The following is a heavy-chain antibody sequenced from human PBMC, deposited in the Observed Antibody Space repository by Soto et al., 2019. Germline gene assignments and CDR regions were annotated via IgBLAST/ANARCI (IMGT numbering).Heavy chain of an antibody. Sequence: PGGSLRLSCVASGFTFSDYYMSWFRQAPGKGLEWVSYISSGGSVIYSADSMKGRFTISRDNAKNSLYLRVNSLRAEDTAVYYCAREPRDDYMISGGFDYWGQGPLVTVS. V-gene: IGHV3-11*01. D-gene: IGHD4-4*01. CDR3: AREPRDDYMISGGFDY. J-gene: IGHJ4*02. CDR2: ISSGGSVI. CDR1: GFTFSDYY.